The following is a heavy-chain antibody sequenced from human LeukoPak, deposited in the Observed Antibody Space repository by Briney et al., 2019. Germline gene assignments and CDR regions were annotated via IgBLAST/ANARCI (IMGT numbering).Heavy chain of an antibody. D-gene: IGHD4/OR15-4a*01. V-gene: IGHV3-53*01. CDR3: ARRAGAYSHPYDY. J-gene: IGHJ4*02. Sequence: GGSLRLSCTVSGFTVSTNSMSWVRQAPGKGLKWVSFNSDNTHYSDSVKGRFTISRDNSKNTLYLQMNSLRAEDTAVYYCARRAGAYSHPYDYWGQGTLVTVSS. CDR1: GFTVSTNS. CDR2: NSDNT.